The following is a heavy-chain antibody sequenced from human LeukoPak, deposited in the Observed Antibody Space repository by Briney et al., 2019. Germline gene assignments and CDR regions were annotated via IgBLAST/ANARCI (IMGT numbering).Heavy chain of an antibody. CDR1: GGSFSNYF. CDR3: ARGGAVNGFDI. J-gene: IGHJ3*02. Sequence: SETLSLTCAVYGGSFSNYFWNWIRQTPGGGLEWIGEIYHSGSTSYNSSLKSRVTISIDKSKTHFSLKLSSVTAADRAVYYCARGGAVNGFDIWGQGIRVTVSS. CDR2: IYHSGST. V-gene: IGHV4-34*01. D-gene: IGHD6-19*01.